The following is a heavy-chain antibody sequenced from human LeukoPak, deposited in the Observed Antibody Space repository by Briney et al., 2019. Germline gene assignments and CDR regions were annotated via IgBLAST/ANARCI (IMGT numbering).Heavy chain of an antibody. Sequence: SVKVSCKASGGTFSSYAISWVRQAPGQGLEWMGRITPILGKANYAQKFQGRVTITADKSTSTAYMELSSLRSEDTAVYYCARSPRFPLQPIDYWGQGTLVTVSS. CDR2: ITPILGKA. J-gene: IGHJ4*02. V-gene: IGHV1-69*04. CDR1: GGTFSSYA. CDR3: ARSPRFPLQPIDY. D-gene: IGHD4-11*01.